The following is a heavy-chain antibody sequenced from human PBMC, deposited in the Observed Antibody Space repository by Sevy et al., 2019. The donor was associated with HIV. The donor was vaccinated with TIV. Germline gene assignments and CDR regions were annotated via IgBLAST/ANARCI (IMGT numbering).Heavy chain of an antibody. V-gene: IGHV3-7*03. D-gene: IGHD3-16*02. J-gene: IGHJ4*02. CDR1: GFTFSNYW. CDR3: AREGYYDYIWGSYRYLNDY. CDR2: IKQDGSEK. Sequence: GGSLRLSCAASGFTFSNYWMTWVRQAPGKGLEWVAHIKQDGSEKHYVDSVKGRFTISRDNSKNSVYLQMNSLRAEDTAVYFCAREGYYDYIWGSYRYLNDYWGQGTLVTVSS.